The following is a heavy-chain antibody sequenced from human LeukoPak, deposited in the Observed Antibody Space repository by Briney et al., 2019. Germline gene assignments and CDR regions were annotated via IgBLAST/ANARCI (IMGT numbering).Heavy chain of an antibody. CDR1: GFIFDDFG. CDR3: TRDASGIDY. Sequence: TGGSLRLSCAASGFIFDDFGMTWVRQAPGKGLEWVSSINWNGDITPYADSVKGRFTISRDNAKNALYLQMNSLRPEDTALYFCTRDASGIDYWRQGTVVNVSS. D-gene: IGHD1-1*01. V-gene: IGHV3-20*04. J-gene: IGHJ4*02. CDR2: INWNGDIT.